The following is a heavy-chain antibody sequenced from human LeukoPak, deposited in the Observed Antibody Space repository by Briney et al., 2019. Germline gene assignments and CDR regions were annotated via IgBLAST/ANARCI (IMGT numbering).Heavy chain of an antibody. CDR2: FDPEDGET. CDR3: ARDRGGSFDP. D-gene: IGHD3-10*01. V-gene: IGHV1-24*01. CDR1: GYTLTELS. J-gene: IGHJ5*02. Sequence: ASVKVSCKVSGYTLTELSMHWVRQAPGKGLEWMGGFDPEDGETIYAQKFQGRVTMTRDTSISTAYMELRSLRSDDTAVYYCARDRGGSFDPWGQGTLVTVSS.